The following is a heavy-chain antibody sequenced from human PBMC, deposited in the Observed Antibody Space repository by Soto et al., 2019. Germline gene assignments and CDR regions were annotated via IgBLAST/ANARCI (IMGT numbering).Heavy chain of an antibody. J-gene: IGHJ6*02. D-gene: IGHD5-18*01. CDR1: GGTFSSYA. CDR2: IIPIFGTA. V-gene: IGHV1-69*13. CDR3: ARGDVYTAMVTHYYYYGMDF. Sequence: SVKVSCKASGGTFSSYAISWVRQAPGQGLEWMGGIIPIFGTANYAQKFQGRVTITADESTSTAYMELSSLRSEDTAVYYCARGDVYTAMVTHYYYYGMDFWGQGTTVTVSS.